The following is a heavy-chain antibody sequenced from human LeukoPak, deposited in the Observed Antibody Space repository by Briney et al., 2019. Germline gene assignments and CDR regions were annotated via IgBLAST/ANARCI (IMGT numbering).Heavy chain of an antibody. Sequence: GGSLRLSCAASGFTFSDNYMSWIRQALGKGLEWVSYISGSGATMNYADSVKGRFTISRDNAKNSLYLQMNSLRAEDTAVYYCARDSPDFDYWGQGTLVTVSS. CDR1: GFTFSDNY. V-gene: IGHV3-11*01. CDR3: ARDSPDFDY. J-gene: IGHJ4*02. CDR2: ISGSGATM.